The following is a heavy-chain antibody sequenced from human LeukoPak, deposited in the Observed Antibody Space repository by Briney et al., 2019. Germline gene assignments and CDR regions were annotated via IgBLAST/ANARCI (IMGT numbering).Heavy chain of an antibody. V-gene: IGHV4-4*02. CDR1: GGSIRSTNW. D-gene: IGHD5-12*01. CDR3: ARHIGGYYFDY. Sequence: SETLSLTCGVSGGSIRSTNWWSWVRQPPGQGLEWIGEISLTGETNYNPSLNGRVTMSLDGSRNQLSLTLTSVTAADTAAYYCARHIGGYYFDYWGQGILVTVPS. J-gene: IGHJ4*02. CDR2: ISLTGET.